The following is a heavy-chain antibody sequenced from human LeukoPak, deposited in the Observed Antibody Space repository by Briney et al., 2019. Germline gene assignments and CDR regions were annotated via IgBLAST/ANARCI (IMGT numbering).Heavy chain of an antibody. Sequence: PGGSLRLSCAASGFAFSAYWMHWVRQAPGKGLEWVSRINEDATTISYADSVKGRFIISRDNSKKSLYLQMNNLRAEDTAVYYCVPDLVFVGTPGADFDFWGQGTLVTVSS. J-gene: IGHJ4*02. CDR2: INEDATTI. D-gene: IGHD2-21*01. CDR3: VPDLVFVGTPGADFDF. CDR1: GFAFSAYW. V-gene: IGHV3-74*01.